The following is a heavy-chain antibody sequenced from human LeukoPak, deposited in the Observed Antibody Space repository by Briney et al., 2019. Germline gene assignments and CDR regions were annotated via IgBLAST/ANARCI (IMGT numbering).Heavy chain of an antibody. Sequence: SETLSLTCTVSGGSISSSSYYWSWIRQPAGKGLEWIGRIYTSGSTNYNPSLKSRVTISVDTSKNQFSLKLSSVTAADTAVYYCATSPLGYCSSTSCYEGYYYYYYMDVWGKGTTVTVSS. D-gene: IGHD2-2*01. V-gene: IGHV4-61*02. CDR1: GGSISSSSYY. CDR3: ATSPLGYCSSTSCYEGYYYYYYMDV. J-gene: IGHJ6*03. CDR2: IYTSGST.